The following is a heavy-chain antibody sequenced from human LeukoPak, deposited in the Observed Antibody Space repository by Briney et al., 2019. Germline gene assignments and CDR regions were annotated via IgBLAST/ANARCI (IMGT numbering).Heavy chain of an antibody. J-gene: IGHJ4*02. V-gene: IGHV3-21*01. CDR3: ARSVKGLRVPYFDY. Sequence: GGSLRLSCAASGFTFSSYSMNWVRQAPGKGLEWVSFISSSRSYIYYADSVKGRFTISRDNAKNSLYLQMNSLRAEDTAVYYCARSVKGLRVPYFDYWGQGTLVTVSS. D-gene: IGHD4-17*01. CDR2: ISSSRSYI. CDR1: GFTFSSYS.